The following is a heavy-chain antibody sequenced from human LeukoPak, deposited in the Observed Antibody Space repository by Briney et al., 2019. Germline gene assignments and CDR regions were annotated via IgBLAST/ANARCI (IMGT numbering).Heavy chain of an antibody. V-gene: IGHV4-34*01. J-gene: IGHJ4*02. Sequence: SETLSLTCAVYGGSFSGHYWTWIRQPPGKGLEWIGEINHSGSTTYNPSLNNRVTISVDTSKNQFSLKMSSVTAADTAVYYCARPRYGSGSLDSWGQGTLVTVSS. CDR2: INHSGST. CDR3: ARPRYGSGSLDS. CDR1: GGSFSGHY. D-gene: IGHD3-10*01.